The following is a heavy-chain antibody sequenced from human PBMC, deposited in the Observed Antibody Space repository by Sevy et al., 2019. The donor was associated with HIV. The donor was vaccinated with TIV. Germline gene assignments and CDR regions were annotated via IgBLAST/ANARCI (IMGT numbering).Heavy chain of an antibody. D-gene: IGHD3-22*01. J-gene: IGHJ3*02. CDR2: IWNDRSNK. CDR1: GFTFSSYG. V-gene: IGHV3-33*01. CDR3: ASLPNNYYDSGGFSGNDAFDI. Sequence: GGSLRLSCAASGFTFSSYGMHWVRQAPGKGLEWVAVIWNDRSNKHYADSVKGRFTISRDNSKNTLYLQMNSLRAEDKAWYYCASLPNNYYDSGGFSGNDAFDIWGQGTMVTVSS.